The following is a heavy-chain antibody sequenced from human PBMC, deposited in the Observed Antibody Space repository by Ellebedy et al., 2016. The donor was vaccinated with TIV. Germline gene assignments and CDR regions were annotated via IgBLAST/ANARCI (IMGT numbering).Heavy chain of an antibody. CDR3: ARDPEDGDYVPRGYFDY. CDR1: GFTFSSYA. D-gene: IGHD4-17*01. Sequence: PGGSLRLSCAASGFTFSSYAMHRVRQAPGKGLEWVAVISYDGSNKYYADSVKGRFTISRDNSKNTLYLQMNSLRAEDTAVYYCARDPEDGDYVPRGYFDYWGQGTLVTVSS. CDR2: ISYDGSNK. J-gene: IGHJ4*02. V-gene: IGHV3-30-3*01.